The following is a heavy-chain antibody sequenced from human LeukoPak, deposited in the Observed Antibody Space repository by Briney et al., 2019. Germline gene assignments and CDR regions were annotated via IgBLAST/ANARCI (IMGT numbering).Heavy chain of an antibody. CDR3: ARELGNADTFGNVPLGH. CDR1: GFTFDDYA. V-gene: IGHV3-9*01. D-gene: IGHD3-16*01. CDR2: ISWNSGSI. J-gene: IGHJ4*02. Sequence: PGRSLRLSCAASGFTFDDYAMHWVRQAPGKGLEWVSGISWNSGSIGYADSVKGRFTISRDNAKNSVFLQMDSLRAEDTAVYFCARELGNADTFGNVPLGHWGQGTLVIVSS.